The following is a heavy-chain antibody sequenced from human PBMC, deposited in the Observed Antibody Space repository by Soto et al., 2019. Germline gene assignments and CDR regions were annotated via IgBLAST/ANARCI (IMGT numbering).Heavy chain of an antibody. Sequence: GGSLRLSCAASGFTVSSNYMSWVRQAPGKGLEWVSVIYSGGSTYYADSVKGRFTISRDNSKNTLYLQMNSLRAEDTAVYYCARDLGYCSSTSCSDNAFDIWGQGTMVTVSS. J-gene: IGHJ3*02. CDR3: ARDLGYCSSTSCSDNAFDI. CDR1: GFTVSSNY. CDR2: IYSGGST. V-gene: IGHV3-66*01. D-gene: IGHD2-2*01.